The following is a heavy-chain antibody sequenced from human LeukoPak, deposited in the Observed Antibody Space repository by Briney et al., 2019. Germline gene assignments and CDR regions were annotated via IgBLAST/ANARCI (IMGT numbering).Heavy chain of an antibody. CDR2: IYYSGTT. D-gene: IGHD3-10*01. Sequence: SETLSHTCTVSGDSISSRTYCWGWIRQPPGKGLEWIGSIYYSGTTYYNPSLKSRVTISVDTSKNQFSLKLSSVTAADTAVYYCARRIRYYTGSGSYYSWFDPWGQGTLVTVSS. CDR3: ARRIRYYTGSGSYYSWFDP. J-gene: IGHJ5*02. V-gene: IGHV4-39*01. CDR1: GDSISSRTYC.